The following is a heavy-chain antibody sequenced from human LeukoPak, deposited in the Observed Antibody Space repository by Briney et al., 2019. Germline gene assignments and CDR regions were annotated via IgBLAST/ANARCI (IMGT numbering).Heavy chain of an antibody. D-gene: IGHD3-3*01. CDR2: ISEDGSNM. CDR1: GFTFSRHY. Sequence: GGSLRLSCAASGFTFSRHYMHWVRQAPGKGLEWVAVISEDGSNMYYAGSVKGRFTISRDNSKNTLDLRMDALRAEDTAVYYYARDVSGSWSTDYWGQGTLVTVSS. V-gene: IGHV3-30*03. CDR3: ARDVSGSWSTDY. J-gene: IGHJ4*02.